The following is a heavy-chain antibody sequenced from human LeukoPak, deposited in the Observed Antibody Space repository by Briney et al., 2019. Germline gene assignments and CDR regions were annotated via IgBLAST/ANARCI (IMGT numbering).Heavy chain of an antibody. CDR1: GGSISSYY. CDR3: ARTYYYGSGSYYVVI. Sequence: PSETLSLTCTVSGGSISSYYWSWIRQPPGKGLEWIGYIYYSGSTNYNPSLKSRVTISVDTSKNQFSLKLSSVTAADTAVYYCARTYYYGSGSYYVVIWGQGTMVTVSS. D-gene: IGHD3-10*01. V-gene: IGHV4-59*08. J-gene: IGHJ3*02. CDR2: IYYSGST.